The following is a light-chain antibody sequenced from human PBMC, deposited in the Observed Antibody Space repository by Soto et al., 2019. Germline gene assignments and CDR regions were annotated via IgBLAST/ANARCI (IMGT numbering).Light chain of an antibody. Sequence: QSVLTQPTSVSGSPGQSITISCTGNHNDIGTYDYVSWYQQHPGRAPRLLIYGVTTRPSGISDRFSASKSGLTASLTISGLQPEDEADYYCMSLTSTRVPIVFGTGTKVTVL. J-gene: IGLJ1*01. CDR2: GVT. V-gene: IGLV2-14*03. CDR1: HNDIGTYDY. CDR3: MSLTSTRVPIV.